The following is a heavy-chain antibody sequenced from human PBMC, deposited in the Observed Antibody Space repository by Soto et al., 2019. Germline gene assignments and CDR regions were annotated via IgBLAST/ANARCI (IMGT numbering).Heavy chain of an antibody. CDR2: INHNSGGT. CDR3: AKALVLFLEGVPDNYYYGMDV. V-gene: IGHV1-2*02. CDR1: VFSFTGDD. J-gene: IGHJ6*02. Sequence: VLIPCQTSVFSFTGDDIHWLRLIPEQGLEWMGCINHNSGGTNYAQKFQSRVTMTRDTSARTVYMELSRLRSDDTAVYYCAKALVLFLEGVPDNYYYGMDVWRQGSTVTGS. D-gene: IGHD3-3*01.